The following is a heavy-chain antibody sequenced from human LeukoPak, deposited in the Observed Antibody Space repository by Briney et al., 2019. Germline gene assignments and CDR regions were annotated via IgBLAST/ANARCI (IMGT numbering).Heavy chain of an antibody. D-gene: IGHD3-3*01. Sequence: SETLSLTCTVSGGSIRSYYWSWIRQPPGKGLEWIGYIYFSGSTSYNPSLKSRVTISVDRSKNQFSLKLSSVIAADTAMYYCARRGQSTAWSFDYWGQGTLVTVSS. V-gene: IGHV4-59*08. CDR1: GGSIRSYY. CDR3: ARRGQSTAWSFDY. J-gene: IGHJ4*02. CDR2: IYFSGST.